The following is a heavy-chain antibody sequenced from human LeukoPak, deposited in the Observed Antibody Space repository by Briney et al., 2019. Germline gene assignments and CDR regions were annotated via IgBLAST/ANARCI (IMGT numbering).Heavy chain of an antibody. V-gene: IGHV4-59*08. CDR3: ARQSGYSYGYYLFDY. Sequence: SETLSLTCTVSGGSISSYYWCWIRQPPGKGQERIGYIYYSGSTNYNPSLKSRVTISVDTSKNQFSLKLSSVTAADTAVYYCARQSGYSYGYYLFDYWGQGTLVTVSS. CDR1: GGSISSYY. D-gene: IGHD5-18*01. J-gene: IGHJ4*02. CDR2: IYYSGST.